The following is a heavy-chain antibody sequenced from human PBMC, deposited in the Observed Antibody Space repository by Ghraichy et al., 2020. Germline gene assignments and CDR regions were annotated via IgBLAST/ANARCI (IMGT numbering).Heavy chain of an antibody. D-gene: IGHD2-21*02. CDR1: GYRFTSYW. V-gene: IGHV5-51*01. Sequence: GESLNISCQGSGYRFTSYWIGWVRQMPGKGLEWMGIIYPGDSDTRYNPSFQGQVTISVDKSIRTAYLQWSSLKASDTAIYYCARHWELQFDPYFDSWGQGTLVTVSS. CDR2: IYPGDSDT. J-gene: IGHJ4*02. CDR3: ARHWELQFDPYFDS.